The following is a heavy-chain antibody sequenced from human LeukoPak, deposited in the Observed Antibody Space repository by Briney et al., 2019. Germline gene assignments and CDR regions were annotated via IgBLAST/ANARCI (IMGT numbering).Heavy chain of an antibody. J-gene: IGHJ3*02. V-gene: IGHV1-2*06. D-gene: IGHD1-1*01. CDR3: ARDLGRQPDAFDI. Sequence: ASVKVSCKASGYTFTGYYMHWVRQAPGQGLEWMVRINPNSGGTNYAQKFQGRATMTRDTSISTAYMELSRLRSDDTAVYYCARDLGRQPDAFDIWGQGTMVTVSS. CDR2: INPNSGGT. CDR1: GYTFTGYY.